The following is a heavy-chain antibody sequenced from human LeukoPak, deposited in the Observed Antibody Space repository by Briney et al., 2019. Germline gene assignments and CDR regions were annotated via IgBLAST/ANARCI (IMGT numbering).Heavy chain of an antibody. CDR2: ITSSSSYI. CDR1: GFTFSSYS. J-gene: IGHJ1*01. CDR3: ARPFGVDAEYFQH. D-gene: IGHD3-3*01. V-gene: IGHV3-21*04. Sequence: GGSLRLSCAASGFTFSSYSMNWVRQAPGKGLEWVSSITSSSSYIYYADSVKGRFTISRDNSKNTLYLQVNSRRAEDTAVYYCARPFGVDAEYFQHWGQGTLVTVSS.